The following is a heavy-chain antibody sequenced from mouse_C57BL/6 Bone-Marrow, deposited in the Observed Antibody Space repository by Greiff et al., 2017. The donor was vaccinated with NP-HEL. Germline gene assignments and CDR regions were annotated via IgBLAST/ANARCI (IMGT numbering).Heavy chain of an antibody. J-gene: IGHJ4*01. V-gene: IGHV1-64*01. CDR2: IHPNSGST. CDR1: GYTFTSYW. Sequence: VQLQQPGAELVKPGASVKLSCKASGYTFTSYWMHWVKQRPGQGLEWIGMIHPNSGSTNYNEKFKSKATLPVAKSSSTAYMQLSSLTSEDSAVYYWARGRIYYLYYYAMDYWGQGTSVTVSS. D-gene: IGHD1-1*01. CDR3: ARGRIYYLYYYAMDY.